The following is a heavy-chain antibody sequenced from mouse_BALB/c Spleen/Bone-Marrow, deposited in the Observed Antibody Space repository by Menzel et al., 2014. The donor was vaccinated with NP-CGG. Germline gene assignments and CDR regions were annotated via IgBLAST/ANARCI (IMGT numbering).Heavy chain of an antibody. CDR1: GFTLSNYG. CDR3: ARRSDYDYFDY. J-gene: IGHJ2*01. V-gene: IGHV5-6*02. Sequence: EVKLVDSGRDLVKPGGSLKLPCAASGFTLSNYGMSWVRQTPDKRLEWVATINSGGRYAFYPDSVKGRFTISRDNAKNTLYLQMSSLKSEDTAMYYCARRSDYDYFDYWGQGTTLTVSS. CDR2: INSGGRYA. D-gene: IGHD2-4*01.